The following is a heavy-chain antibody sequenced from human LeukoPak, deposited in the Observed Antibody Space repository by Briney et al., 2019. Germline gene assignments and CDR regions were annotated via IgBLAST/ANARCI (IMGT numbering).Heavy chain of an antibody. CDR3: ARGRYSSGRGGRGNKNNWFDP. V-gene: IGHV1-8*01. J-gene: IGHJ5*02. Sequence: ASVKVSCKASGYTFTSYDINWVRQATGQGLEWMGWMNPNSGNTGYTQKFQGRVTMTRDTSISIAYMELSSLRSEDTAVYYCARGRYSSGRGGRGNKNNWFDPWGQGTLVTVSS. CDR1: GYTFTSYD. CDR2: MNPNSGNT. D-gene: IGHD6-19*01.